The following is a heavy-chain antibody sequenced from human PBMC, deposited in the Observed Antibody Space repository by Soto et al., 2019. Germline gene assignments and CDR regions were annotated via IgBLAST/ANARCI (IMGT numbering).Heavy chain of an antibody. V-gene: IGHV3-74*01. J-gene: IGHJ4*02. CDR2: INDDGRRT. Sequence: EVQLVESGGGLVQPGGSLRLSCAASGFTFSSYWMPWVRQAPGKGLEWVSRINDDGRRTSYADSVKGRFTISRDNAKNTLYLQMNSLRDDDTAIYYCARLHRPSYTSDYWGQGTLVTVSS. D-gene: IGHD4-4*01. CDR3: ARLHRPSYTSDY. CDR1: GFTFSSYW.